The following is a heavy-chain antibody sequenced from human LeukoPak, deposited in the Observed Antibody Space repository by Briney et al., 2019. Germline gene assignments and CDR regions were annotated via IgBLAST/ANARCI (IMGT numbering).Heavy chain of an antibody. CDR3: AKAGAFEVGAAFDY. Sequence: GGSLRLSCAASGFTFSSYGMHWVRQAPGKGLEWVAFIRYDGSNKYYADSVKGRFTISRDNTKNSLYLQMNSLRAEDTALYYCAKAGAFEVGAAFDYWGQGTLVTVSS. CDR1: GFTFSSYG. D-gene: IGHD1-26*01. J-gene: IGHJ4*02. CDR2: IRYDGSNK. V-gene: IGHV3-30*02.